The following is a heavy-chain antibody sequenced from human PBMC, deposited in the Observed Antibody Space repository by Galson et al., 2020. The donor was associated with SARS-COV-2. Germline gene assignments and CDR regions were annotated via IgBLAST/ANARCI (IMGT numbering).Heavy chain of an antibody. D-gene: IGHD3-10*01. CDR2: ISYDGSNK. CDR1: GFTFSSYA. CDR3: ARTGSGSYYGYFDY. J-gene: IGHJ4*02. Sequence: TGGSLRLSCAASGFTFSSYAMHWVRQAPGKGLEWVAVISYDGSNKYYAASVKGRFTISRDNSKNTLYLQMNSLRAEDTAVYYCARTGSGSYYGYFDYWGQGTLVTVSS. V-gene: IGHV3-30-3*01.